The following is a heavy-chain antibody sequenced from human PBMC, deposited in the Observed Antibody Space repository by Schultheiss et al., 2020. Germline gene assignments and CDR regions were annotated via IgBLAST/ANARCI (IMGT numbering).Heavy chain of an antibody. D-gene: IGHD2-15*01. CDR3: ARSRAALDYYYYGMDV. Sequence: GSLRLSCKGSGYSFTSYWIGWVRQMPGKGLEWMGIIYPGDSDTRYSPSFQGQVTISADKSISTAYLQWSSLKASDTAMYYCARSRAALDYYYYGMDVWGQGTTVTVSS. J-gene: IGHJ6*02. CDR2: IYPGDSDT. V-gene: IGHV5-51*01. CDR1: GYSFTSYW.